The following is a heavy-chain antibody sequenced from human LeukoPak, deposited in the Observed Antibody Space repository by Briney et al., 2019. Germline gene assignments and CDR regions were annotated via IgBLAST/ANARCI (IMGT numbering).Heavy chain of an antibody. CDR1: GGSISSGGYY. V-gene: IGHV4-31*03. Sequence: SETLSLTCTVSGGSISSGGYYWSWIRQHPGKGLEWIGYIYYSGSTYYNPSLKRRVTISVDTSKNQFSLKLSSVTAADTAVYYCARLIYRTNGVCPYFDYWGQGTLVTVSS. CDR2: IYYSGST. D-gene: IGHD2-8*01. J-gene: IGHJ4*02. CDR3: ARLIYRTNGVCPYFDY.